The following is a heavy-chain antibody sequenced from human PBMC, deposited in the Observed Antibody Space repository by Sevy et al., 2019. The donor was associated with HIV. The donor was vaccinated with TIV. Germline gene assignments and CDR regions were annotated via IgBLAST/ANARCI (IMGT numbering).Heavy chain of an antibody. CDR2: ISYDGSNK. CDR1: GFTFSSYA. J-gene: IGHJ4*02. D-gene: IGHD4-17*01. V-gene: IGHV3-30-3*01. CDR3: ARAGVDVDTTVTPSIDY. Sequence: GGSLRLSCAASGFTFSSYAMHWVRQAPGKGLEWVAVISYDGSNKYYADSVKGRFTISRDNSKNTLYLQMNSLRAEETAVYYCARAGVDVDTTVTPSIDYWGQGTLVTVSS.